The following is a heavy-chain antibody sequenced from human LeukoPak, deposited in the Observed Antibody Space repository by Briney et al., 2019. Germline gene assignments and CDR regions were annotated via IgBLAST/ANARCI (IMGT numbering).Heavy chain of an antibody. J-gene: IGHJ4*02. V-gene: IGHV1-69*02. CDR1: GGTFSSYT. CDR2: IIPILGIA. D-gene: IGHD3-22*01. Sequence: SVRVSCKASGGTFSSYTISWVRQAPGQGLEWMGRIIPILGIANYAQKFQGRVTITADKSTSTAYMELSSLRSEDTAVYYCARGGDYYDSSGYSSLDYWGQGTLVTVSS. CDR3: ARGGDYYDSSGYSSLDY.